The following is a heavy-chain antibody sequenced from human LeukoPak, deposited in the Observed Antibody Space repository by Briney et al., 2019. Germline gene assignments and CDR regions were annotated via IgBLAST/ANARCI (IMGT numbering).Heavy chain of an antibody. CDR2: ISTSSSHM. CDR3: ARGSEWELLSCDH. CDR1: GFTFSNYA. J-gene: IGHJ5*02. V-gene: IGHV3-21*01. D-gene: IGHD1-26*01. Sequence: GGSLRLSCAASGFTFSNYAMRWVRQAPGKGLELVSSISTSSSHMYYADSVKGRFTISRDNARNSLYLQMNSLRAEDTAVYYCARGSEWELLSCDHWGQGTLVTVSS.